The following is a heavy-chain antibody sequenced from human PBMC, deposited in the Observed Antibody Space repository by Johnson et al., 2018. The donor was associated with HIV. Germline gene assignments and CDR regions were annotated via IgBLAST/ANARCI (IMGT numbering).Heavy chain of an antibody. Sequence: VQLVESGGGLVQPGGSLRLSCAASGFTFSSYAISWVRQAPGKGLEWVSAISGSGGSTYYADSVKGRFTISRDNSKNTLYLQMNSLRAEDTAVYYCARAGVVFSTASHDAFDIWGQGTMVTVSS. V-gene: IGHV3-23*04. D-gene: IGHD2-21*01. CDR3: ARAGVVFSTASHDAFDI. CDR2: ISGSGGST. J-gene: IGHJ3*02. CDR1: GFTFSSYA.